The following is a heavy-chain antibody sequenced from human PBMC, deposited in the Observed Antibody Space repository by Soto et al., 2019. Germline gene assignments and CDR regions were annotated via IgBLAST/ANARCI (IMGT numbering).Heavy chain of an antibody. CDR2: IYYSGCT. J-gene: IGHJ5*02. V-gene: IGHV4-39*01. D-gene: IGHD3-10*01. CDR1: GGSISTSSHY. CDR3: ARHGGDYYGSQPVGWFDP. Sequence: ENLSLTCTVSGGSISTSSHYWGWSRQPPGKGLEWIGRIYYSGCTHHNPSFNSRVAIPVDTAKNHLSLQLRSVTAAITAVNYCARHGGDYYGSQPVGWFDPVGKGTLVTVSS.